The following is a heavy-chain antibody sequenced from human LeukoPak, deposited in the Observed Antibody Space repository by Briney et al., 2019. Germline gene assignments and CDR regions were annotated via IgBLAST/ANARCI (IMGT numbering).Heavy chain of an antibody. D-gene: IGHD2-2*01. CDR1: GGTFSSYA. CDR3: ASQNPIVVVPAAKGHFFDY. V-gene: IGHV1-69*01. CDR2: IIPIFGTA. Sequence: GSSVKVSCKASGGTFSSYAISWVRQAPGQGLEWMGGIIPIFGTANYAQKFQGRVTITADESTSTAYMKLSSLRSEDTAVYYCASQNPIVVVPAAKGHFFDYWGQGTLVTVSS. J-gene: IGHJ4*02.